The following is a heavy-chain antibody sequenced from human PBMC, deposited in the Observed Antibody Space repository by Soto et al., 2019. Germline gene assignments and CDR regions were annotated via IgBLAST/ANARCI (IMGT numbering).Heavy chain of an antibody. D-gene: IGHD2-15*01. Sequence: QVQLQESGPGLVKPSDTLSLTCAVSGYSISSSNWWGWIRQPPGKGLEWIGYIFYSGSTYYNPSLKRRVTMSVDTSKTQISLKLSSVTAVDTAVYYCARWYCSGGTCYEVDYWGQGTLVAVSS. CDR3: ARWYCSGGTCYEVDY. V-gene: IGHV4-28*01. CDR2: IFYSGST. CDR1: GYSISSSNW. J-gene: IGHJ4*02.